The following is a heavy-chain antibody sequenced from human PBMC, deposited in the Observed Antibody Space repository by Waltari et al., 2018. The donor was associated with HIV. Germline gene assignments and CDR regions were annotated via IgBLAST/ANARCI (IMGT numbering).Heavy chain of an antibody. CDR3: ARDIAAAGRGNWFDP. V-gene: IGHV4-31*02. Sequence: IYYSGSTYYNPSLKSRVTISVDTSKNQFSLKLSSVTAADTAVYYCARDIAAAGRGNWFDPWGQGTLVTVSS. D-gene: IGHD6-13*01. CDR2: IYYSGST. J-gene: IGHJ5*02.